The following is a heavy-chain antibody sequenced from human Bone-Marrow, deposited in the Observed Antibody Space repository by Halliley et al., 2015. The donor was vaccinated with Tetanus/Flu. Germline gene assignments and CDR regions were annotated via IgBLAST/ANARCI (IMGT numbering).Heavy chain of an antibody. CDR3: AKRRDFFDS. CDR2: ISAGAIST. Sequence: SLRLSCAASGFTFSSCAMSWVRQAPGKGLEWVSSISAGAISTYYADSVKGRFTISRDNSKRTLSLQMKYLRDDDTAVYYCAKRRDFFDSWGQGVLVAVSS. CDR1: GFTFSSCA. V-gene: IGHV3-23*01. J-gene: IGHJ4*02.